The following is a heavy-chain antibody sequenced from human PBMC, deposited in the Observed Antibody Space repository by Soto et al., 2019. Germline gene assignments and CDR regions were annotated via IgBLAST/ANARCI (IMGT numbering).Heavy chain of an antibody. J-gene: IGHJ4*02. V-gene: IGHV3-7*01. CDR2: IKQDGSEK. CDR3: ARGAPAGYYFDY. Sequence: PWGSLLLSCSYSGFTFSSYWMSWFRPAPGKGLEWVANIKQDGSEKYYVDSVKGRFTISRDNAKNSLYLQMNSLRAEDTAVYYCARGAPAGYYFDYWGQGTLVTVSS. CDR1: GFTFSSYW. D-gene: IGHD3-10*01.